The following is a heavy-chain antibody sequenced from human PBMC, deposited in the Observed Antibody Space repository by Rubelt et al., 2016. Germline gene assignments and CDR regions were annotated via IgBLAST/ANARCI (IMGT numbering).Heavy chain of an antibody. D-gene: IGHD3-22*01. J-gene: IGHJ4*02. CDR3: ARDRNYYDSSGYPDY. Sequence: APGQGPEWMGWINPNSGGTNYAQKFQSRVTMTRDTSISTAYMELSRLRSDDTAVYYCARDRNYYDSSGYPDYWGQGTLVTVSS. V-gene: IGHV1-2*02. CDR2: INPNSGGT.